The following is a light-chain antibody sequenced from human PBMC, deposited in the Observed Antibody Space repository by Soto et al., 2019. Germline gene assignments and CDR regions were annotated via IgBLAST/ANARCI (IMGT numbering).Light chain of an antibody. CDR2: SAS. CDR3: HQYDSWT. Sequence: EIVLTQSPGTLSLSPGERATLSCRASQSVNSTFLAWYQQKPGQAPRLLIYSASSRATGIPDRFSGSGSGTDFTLTISRLEPEDFAVYYCHQYDSWTFGQGTKVDIK. CDR1: QSVNSTF. J-gene: IGKJ1*01. V-gene: IGKV3-20*01.